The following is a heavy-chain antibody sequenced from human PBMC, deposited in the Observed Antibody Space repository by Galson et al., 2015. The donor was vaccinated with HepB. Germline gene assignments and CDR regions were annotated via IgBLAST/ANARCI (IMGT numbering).Heavy chain of an antibody. CDR1: GFTFSSYA. J-gene: IGHJ4*02. CDR2: ISYDGSNR. CDR3: ARGGKAGYSSSWRTESAYFDY. V-gene: IGHV3-30*04. Sequence: SLRLSCAASGFTFSSYAMHWVRQAPGKGLEWVAVISYDGSNRYYADSVKGRFTISRDNSKNTLYLQMNSLRAEDTAVYYCARGGKAGYSSSWRTESAYFDYWGQGTLVTVSS. D-gene: IGHD6-13*01.